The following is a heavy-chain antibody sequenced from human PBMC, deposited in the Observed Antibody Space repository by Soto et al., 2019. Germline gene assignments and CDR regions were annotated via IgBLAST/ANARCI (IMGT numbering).Heavy chain of an antibody. D-gene: IGHD6-6*01. CDR2: IYWNDDK. V-gene: IGHV2-5*01. CDR3: AHYAHETIAARFDY. Sequence: QITLKESGPTLVKPTQTLTLTCTFSGFSLSTSGVGVGWIRQPPGKALEWLALIYWNDDKRYSPSLKSRLTIIMYTSKNQVVLTMTNMDPLDTATYYCAHYAHETIAARFDYWGQGTLVTVSS. J-gene: IGHJ4*02. CDR1: GFSLSTSGVG.